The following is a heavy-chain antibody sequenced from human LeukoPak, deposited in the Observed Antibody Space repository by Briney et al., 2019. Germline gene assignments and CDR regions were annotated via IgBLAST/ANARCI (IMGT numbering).Heavy chain of an antibody. CDR1: GFTFDDYA. Sequence: GGSLRLSCAASGFTFDDYAMHWVRQAPGKGLEWVSLISWDGGGTYYADTVKGRFTISRDNSKNSLYLQMDSLRAEDTALYYCAKVTYYYGSGFYFDYWGQGTLVTVSS. CDR2: ISWDGGGT. V-gene: IGHV3-43D*03. J-gene: IGHJ4*02. D-gene: IGHD3-10*01. CDR3: AKVTYYYGSGFYFDY.